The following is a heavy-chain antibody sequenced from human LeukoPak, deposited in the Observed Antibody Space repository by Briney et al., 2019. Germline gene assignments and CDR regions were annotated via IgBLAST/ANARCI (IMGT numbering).Heavy chain of an antibody. V-gene: IGHV1-69*13. CDR1: GGTFSSYD. Sequence: ASVKVYCKASGGTFSSYDISWVRQAPGQGLEWMGGIIPIFGTANYAQKFQGRVTITADESTSTAYMELSSLRSEDTAVYYCATERLVPGGPGPRGAFDIWGQGTMVTVSS. CDR3: ATERLVPGGPGPRGAFDI. D-gene: IGHD2-2*01. J-gene: IGHJ3*02. CDR2: IIPIFGTA.